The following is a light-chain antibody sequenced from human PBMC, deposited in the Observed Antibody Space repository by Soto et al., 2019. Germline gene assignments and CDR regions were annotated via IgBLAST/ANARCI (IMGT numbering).Light chain of an antibody. J-gene: IGKJ1*01. V-gene: IGKV3-15*01. CDR2: GAS. CDR1: QSVSSN. CDR3: QQYNNWPPWT. Sequence: EIVRTQSPATLSVSPGERATLSCRASQSVSSNLAWYQQKPGQAPRLRIYGASTRATGIPARFSGSGSGTEFTLTISSLQSEDFAVYYCQQYNNWPPWTFGQGTKVDIK.